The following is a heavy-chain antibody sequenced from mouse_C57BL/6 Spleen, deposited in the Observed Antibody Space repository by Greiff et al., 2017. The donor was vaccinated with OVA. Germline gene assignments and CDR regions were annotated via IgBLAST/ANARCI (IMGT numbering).Heavy chain of an antibody. J-gene: IGHJ3*01. CDR1: GYTFTSYW. CDR2: IDPSDSYT. D-gene: IGHD1-1*02. Sequence: VQLQQSGAELVMPGASVKLSCKASGYTFTSYWMHWVKQRPGQGLEWIGEIDPSDSYTNYNQKFKGKSTLTVDKSSSTAYMQLSSLTSEDSAVYYCARGRGWAYWGQGTLVTVSA. CDR3: ARGRGWAY. V-gene: IGHV1-69*01.